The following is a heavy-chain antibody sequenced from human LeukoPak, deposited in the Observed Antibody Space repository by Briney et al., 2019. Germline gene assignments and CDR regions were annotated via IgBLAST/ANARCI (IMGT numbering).Heavy chain of an antibody. D-gene: IGHD6-19*01. CDR1: GFTFSSYA. J-gene: IGHJ4*02. Sequence: GGSLRLSCAASGFTFSSYAMGWVRQAPGKGLEWVSAISGSGGSTYYADSVKGRFTISRDNSKNTLYLQMNSLRAEDTAVYYCTRGGSSGWYALGYWGQGTLVTVSS. V-gene: IGHV3-23*01. CDR3: TRGGSSGWYALGY. CDR2: ISGSGGST.